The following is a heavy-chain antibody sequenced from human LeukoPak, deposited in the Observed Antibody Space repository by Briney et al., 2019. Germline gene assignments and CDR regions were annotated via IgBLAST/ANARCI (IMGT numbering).Heavy chain of an antibody. CDR2: IYYSGGT. CDR3: VRSAAARTFVYYYYGMDV. J-gene: IGHJ6*01. Sequence: SETLSLTCTVSGGSISSDYCSWIPQPPGKGLGCIGYIYYSGGTNYNPSLKSRVTISVDTSKNQFSLKLSSVTSADTAVYFCVRSAAARTFVYYYYGMDVWGQGPTVTVSS. D-gene: IGHD6-13*01. CDR1: GGSISSDY. V-gene: IGHV4-59*08.